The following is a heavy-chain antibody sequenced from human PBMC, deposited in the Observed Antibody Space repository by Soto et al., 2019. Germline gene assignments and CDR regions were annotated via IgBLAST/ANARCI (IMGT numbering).Heavy chain of an antibody. V-gene: IGHV3-30-3*01. CDR2: ISYDGSNK. CDR3: ARGIGDFWSGYPSPRYYYYGMDV. J-gene: IGHJ6*02. D-gene: IGHD3-3*01. CDR1: GFTFSSYA. Sequence: SLRLSCAASGFTFSSYAMHWVRQAPGKGLEWVSVISYDGSNKYYADSVKGRFTISRDNSKNTLYLQMNSLRAEDTAVYYCARGIGDFWSGYPSPRYYYYGMDVWGQGTTVTVYS.